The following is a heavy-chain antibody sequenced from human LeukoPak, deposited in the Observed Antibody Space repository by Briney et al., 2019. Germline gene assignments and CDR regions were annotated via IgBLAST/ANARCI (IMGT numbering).Heavy chain of an antibody. CDR2: INHSGST. CDR1: GGSXXXYY. D-gene: IGHD1-26*01. V-gene: IGHV4-34*01. J-gene: IGHJ4*02. Sequence: SXTCXXXGGSXXXYYWSWIRQPPGKGLEWIGEINHSGSTNYNPSLKSRVTISVDTSKNQFSLKLSSVTAADTAVYYCARRESGSYYFDYWGQGTLVTVSS. CDR3: ARRESGSYYFDY.